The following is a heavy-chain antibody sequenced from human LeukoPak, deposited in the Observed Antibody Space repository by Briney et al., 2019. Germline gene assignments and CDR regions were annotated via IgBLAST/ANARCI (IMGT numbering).Heavy chain of an antibody. J-gene: IGHJ6*02. D-gene: IGHD3-10*01. V-gene: IGHV3-53*01. CDR2: LFSGGNT. CDR3: ARESGFGALFPHCMDV. Sequence: GGSLRLSCAASGFSVSNNYMSWVRQAPGKGLAWVSVLFSGGNTYYADSVKGRFTISRDNSRNTLYLQMNSLRAEDTAVYYCARESGFGALFPHCMDVWGQGTTVTVSS. CDR1: GFSVSNNY.